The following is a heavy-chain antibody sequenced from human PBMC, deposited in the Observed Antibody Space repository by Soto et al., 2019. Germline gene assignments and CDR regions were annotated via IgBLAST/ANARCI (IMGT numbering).Heavy chain of an antibody. CDR3: ARHHVRGRTIAGAAEF. CDR2: INHSGNT. CDR1: GKSLSGYY. J-gene: IGHJ4*02. Sequence: SSETLSLTCAVYGKSLSGYYWSWIRQPPGKALEWIGEINHSGNTNYNPSLKSRVTISVDTSKNQLFLNLSSVTAADTAMYYCARHHVRGRTIAGAAEFWGQGPLVTVSS. V-gene: IGHV4-34*01. D-gene: IGHD1-26*01.